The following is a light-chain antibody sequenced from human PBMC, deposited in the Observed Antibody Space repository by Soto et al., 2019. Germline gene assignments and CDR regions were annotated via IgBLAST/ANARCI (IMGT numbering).Light chain of an antibody. CDR1: SSDVGRYNY. J-gene: IGLJ2*01. CDR2: DVT. Sequence: QSVLTQPPSVSGSPGQSVTISCTGTSSDVGRYNYVSWYQQRPGKAPKLIIYDVTKRPSGVPERFSGSKSGNTASLTISGLQADDEADYCCCAHTGTAILFGGGTKVTVL. V-gene: IGLV2-11*01. CDR3: CAHTGTAIL.